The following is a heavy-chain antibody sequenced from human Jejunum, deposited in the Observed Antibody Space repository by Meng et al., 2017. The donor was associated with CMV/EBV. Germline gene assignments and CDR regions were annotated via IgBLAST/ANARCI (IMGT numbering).Heavy chain of an antibody. CDR1: APPFSAHT. CDR2: MSSRSSFI. J-gene: IGHJ4*02. D-gene: IGHD6-19*01. Sequence: ASAPPFSAHTMPWVRQAPGKGLEWVASMSSRSSFIYYAASVKGRFTISRDNANNSLYLQMNSLRADDTAIYYCARDPTNGWYLDYWGQGTLVTVSS. CDR3: ARDPTNGWYLDY. V-gene: IGHV3-21*01.